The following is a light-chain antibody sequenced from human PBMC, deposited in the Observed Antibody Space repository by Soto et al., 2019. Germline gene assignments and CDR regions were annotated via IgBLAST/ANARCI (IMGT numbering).Light chain of an antibody. Sequence: DIVMTQSPLSLPVTPGEPASISCRSSQSLLHSNGYNYLDWYLQKPGQSPQLLIYLGSNRASGVPDRFSGSGSGTYFTLKISRVEAEDVGVYYCMQALQTPPWTFGQGTKVDI. V-gene: IGKV2-28*01. CDR3: MQALQTPPWT. CDR1: QSLLHSNGYNY. CDR2: LGS. J-gene: IGKJ1*01.